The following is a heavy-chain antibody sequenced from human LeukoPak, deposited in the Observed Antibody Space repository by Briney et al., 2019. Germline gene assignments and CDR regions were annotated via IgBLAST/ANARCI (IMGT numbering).Heavy chain of an antibody. CDR2: VRYDGSDK. CDR1: GFTFKNYG. Sequence: GGSLRLSCAAPGFTFKNYGMHWVRQAPGKGLEWVAFVRYDGSDKYYADFVKGRFTISRDNSENTLYLQMNSLRPEDTAVYYCAKSIAVAGLAGGRTFDYWGQGTLVTVSS. J-gene: IGHJ4*02. V-gene: IGHV3-30*02. CDR3: AKSIAVAGLAGGRTFDY. D-gene: IGHD6-19*01.